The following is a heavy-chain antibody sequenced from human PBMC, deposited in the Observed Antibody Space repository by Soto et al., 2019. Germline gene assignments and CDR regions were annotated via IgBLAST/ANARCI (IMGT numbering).Heavy chain of an antibody. CDR1: GIPVSSNY. J-gene: IGHJ6*02. V-gene: IGHV3-53*04. CDR2: LHSGGDT. Sequence: EVQLVESGGGLVQPGGSLRLSCVASGIPVSSNYMTWVRQAPGKGLEWVSVLHSGGDTYYANSVKGRFTISRHDSTNTLFLQMNSLTAEDTSVYYFARDGPYYYSSRMDVWVQCTTVTVSS. D-gene: IGHD3-10*01. CDR3: ARDGPYYYSSRMDV.